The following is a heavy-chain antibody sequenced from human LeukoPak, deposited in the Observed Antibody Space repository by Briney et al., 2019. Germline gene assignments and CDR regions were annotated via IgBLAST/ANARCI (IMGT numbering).Heavy chain of an antibody. CDR3: AASSGFDY. V-gene: IGHV3-49*04. J-gene: IGHJ4*02. D-gene: IGHD6-25*01. Sequence: TGGSLRLSCTASGFTFGGYAMSWVRQAPEKGLECVGYIRSRAYGGAAEYAASVKGRFTITRDDSKSIAYLQMSSLNIEDTAVYYCAASSGFDYWGQGNLVTVSS. CDR2: IRSRAYGGAA. CDR1: GFTFGGYA.